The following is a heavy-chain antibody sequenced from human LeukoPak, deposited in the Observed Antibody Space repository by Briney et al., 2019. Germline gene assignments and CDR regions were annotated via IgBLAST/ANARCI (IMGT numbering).Heavy chain of an antibody. CDR2: TKQVGSET. CDR3: ARTIAQYSNSWLYFYYGLDV. V-gene: IGHV3-7*03. J-gene: IGHJ6*02. CDR1: GFSLSRYW. D-gene: IGHD6-13*01. Sequence: GGSRRLSCAASGFSLSRYWMSWVRQAAGKGLGWVAYTKQVGSETYYVDSVKGRFTISRDNSKTTLYLQINSLRAEDTAVYYCARTIAQYSNSWLYFYYGLDVWGQGTTATVSS.